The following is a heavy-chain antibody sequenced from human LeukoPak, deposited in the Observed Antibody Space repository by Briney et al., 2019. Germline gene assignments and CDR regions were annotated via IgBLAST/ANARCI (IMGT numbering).Heavy chain of an antibody. CDR3: ARSNTGRFDY. CDR1: GGSISSYY. Sequence: SETLSLTCTVSGGSISSYYWSWIRQPPGKGLEWIGYIYYSGSTNYNPSLKSRVTISVDTSKNQFSLKLSSVTAADTAVYYCARSNTGRFDYWGQGTLVTVSS. V-gene: IGHV4-59*01. J-gene: IGHJ4*02. CDR2: IYYSGST.